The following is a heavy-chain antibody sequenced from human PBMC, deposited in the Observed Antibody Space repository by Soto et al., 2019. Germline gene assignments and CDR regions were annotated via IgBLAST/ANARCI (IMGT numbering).Heavy chain of an antibody. V-gene: IGHV1-58*02. CDR1: GFTFTSSA. Sequence: ASVKVSCKASGFTFTSSAMQWVRQARGQRLEWIGWIVVGSGNTNYAQKFQERVTITRDMSTSTAYMELSSLRSEDTAVYYCAADTTRQPVWFGELSPKAFDIWGQGTMVTVSS. D-gene: IGHD3-10*01. J-gene: IGHJ3*02. CDR2: IVVGSGNT. CDR3: AADTTRQPVWFGELSPKAFDI.